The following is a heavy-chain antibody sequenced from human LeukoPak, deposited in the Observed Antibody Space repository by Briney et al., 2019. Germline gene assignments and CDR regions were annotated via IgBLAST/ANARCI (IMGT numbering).Heavy chain of an antibody. J-gene: IGHJ5*02. CDR3: AKDRYYEIRGWFDP. Sequence: GGSLRLSCAASGFTFSNYGFHWVRQAPSKGLEWVALISNDGNTKYYADSLKGRFTISRDNSKNSLYLQMNSLRVEDTAVYYCAKDRYYEIRGWFDPWGQGTLVTVSS. D-gene: IGHD3-9*01. CDR2: ISNDGNTK. CDR1: GFTFSNYG. V-gene: IGHV3-30*18.